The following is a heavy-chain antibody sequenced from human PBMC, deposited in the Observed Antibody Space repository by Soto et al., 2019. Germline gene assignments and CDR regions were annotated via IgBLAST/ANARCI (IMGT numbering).Heavy chain of an antibody. J-gene: IGHJ4*02. Sequence: EVQLVESGGGFVQPGGSLRLSCADSGFTFSFYVVNCVRQAPGKGLEWVSYISSGGATVYYADSVKGRFTISRDNAKNSLYLQMNSLRVEDTAVYYCARKASDDLDYWGQGTLVTVSS. CDR3: ARKASDDLDY. D-gene: IGHD1-1*01. CDR1: GFTFSFYV. V-gene: IGHV3-48*03. CDR2: ISSGGATV.